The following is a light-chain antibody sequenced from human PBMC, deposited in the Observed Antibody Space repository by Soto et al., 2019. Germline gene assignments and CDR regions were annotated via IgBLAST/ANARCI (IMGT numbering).Light chain of an antibody. J-gene: IGLJ2*01. CDR1: SSNIVAGYD. V-gene: IGLV1-40*01. Sequence: QSVLTQPPSVSGAPGQRVTISCTGSSSNIVAGYDVHWYQQLPGTAPKLLIYANSNRPSGVPDRFSGSKSGTSASLAITGLQAEDEADYYCQSYDSSLSGVVFGGGTQLTVL. CDR3: QSYDSSLSGVV. CDR2: ANS.